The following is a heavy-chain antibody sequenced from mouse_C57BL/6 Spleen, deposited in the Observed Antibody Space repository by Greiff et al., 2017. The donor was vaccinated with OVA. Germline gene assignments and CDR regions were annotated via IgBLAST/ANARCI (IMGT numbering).Heavy chain of an antibody. Sequence: EVQLVESGGGLVQPGGSMKLSCVASGFTFSNYWMNWVRQSPEKGLEWVAQIRLKSDNYATHYAESVKGRFTISRDDSKSSVSLQMNNLRAEDTGISYCTGPYGSSSGYWGQGTTLTVSS. D-gene: IGHD1-1*01. CDR1: GFTFSNYW. CDR2: IRLKSDNYAT. J-gene: IGHJ2*01. V-gene: IGHV6-3*01. CDR3: TGPYGSSSGY.